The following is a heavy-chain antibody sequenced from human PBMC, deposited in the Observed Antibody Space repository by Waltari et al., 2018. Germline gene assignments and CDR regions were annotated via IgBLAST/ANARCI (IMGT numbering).Heavy chain of an antibody. CDR3: ARVDHRATNYYYGFDH. V-gene: IGHV1-2*06. CDR2: ISPTTYST. CDR1: GYSFPGYY. Sequence: QVQLVQSGAEVKKPGASVKVSCEASGYSFPGYYIHWVRQAPGQGLEWMGRISPTTYSTDYAEKLQGRITLTTDTSINTAYMELTGLTSDDTAIFFCARVDHRATNYYYGFDHWGQGTLVTVSS. D-gene: IGHD3-22*01. J-gene: IGHJ4*02.